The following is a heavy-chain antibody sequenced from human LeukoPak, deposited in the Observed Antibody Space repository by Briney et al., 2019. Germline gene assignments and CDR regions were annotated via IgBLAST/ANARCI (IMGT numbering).Heavy chain of an antibody. J-gene: IGHJ4*02. V-gene: IGHV3-49*04. D-gene: IGHD2/OR15-2a*01. CDR3: TVGDPDYLLALKWRAAR. CDR2: IRSRPSGGST. Sequence: PGRSLRLSCTVSGLPFGDFAVSWVRQAPGKGLEWVGFIRSRPSGGSTEYAASVKGRFTISRDDYKSVAYLQMNSLKTEDTAFYYCTVGDPDYLLALKWRAARWGQGTLVTVSS. CDR1: GLPFGDFA.